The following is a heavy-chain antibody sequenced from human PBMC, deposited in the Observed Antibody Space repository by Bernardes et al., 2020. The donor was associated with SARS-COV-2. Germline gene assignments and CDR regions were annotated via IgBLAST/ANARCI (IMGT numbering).Heavy chain of an antibody. V-gene: IGHV3-13*01. CDR2: IGTAGDT. Sequence: GGSLRLSCAASGFTFSSYWMSWVRQVTGKGLEWVSTIGTAGDTYYANSVKGRFTTSRENAKNCLYLQMNSLRAADTAVYYCARATTDYYYSAMDVWGQGTTVTVSS. CDR1: GFTFSSYW. D-gene: IGHD4-17*01. J-gene: IGHJ6*02. CDR3: ARATTDYYYSAMDV.